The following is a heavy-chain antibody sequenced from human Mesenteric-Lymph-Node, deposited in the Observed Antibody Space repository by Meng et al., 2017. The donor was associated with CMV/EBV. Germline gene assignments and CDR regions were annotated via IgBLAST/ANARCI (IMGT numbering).Heavy chain of an antibody. Sequence: GESLKISCEASGFAFRSHAMHWVRQAPGKGLEWVAVISYDGNNKYYADSVKGRFTISRDNSKNTVYLQMNSLSTEDTAVYYCARAVAGSSWGADYWGQGTLVTVSS. CDR2: ISYDGNNK. J-gene: IGHJ4*02. CDR1: GFAFRSHA. CDR3: ARAVAGSSWGADY. V-gene: IGHV3-30*14. D-gene: IGHD6-13*01.